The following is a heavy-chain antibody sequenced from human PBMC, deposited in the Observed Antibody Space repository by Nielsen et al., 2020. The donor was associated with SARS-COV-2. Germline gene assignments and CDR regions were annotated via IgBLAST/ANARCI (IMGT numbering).Heavy chain of an antibody. Sequence: SETLSLTCTVSGYSISSGYYWGWIRQPPGKGLEWIGSIYHSGSTYYNPSLKSRVTISVDTSKNQFSLKLSSATAADTAVYYCARTMTTVTRTFDYWGQGTLVTVSS. J-gene: IGHJ4*02. CDR1: GYSISSGYY. CDR2: IYHSGST. D-gene: IGHD4-17*01. CDR3: ARTMTTVTRTFDY. V-gene: IGHV4-38-2*02.